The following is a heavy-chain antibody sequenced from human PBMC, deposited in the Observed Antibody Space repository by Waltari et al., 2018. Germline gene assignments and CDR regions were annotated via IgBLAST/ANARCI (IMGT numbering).Heavy chain of an antibody. Sequence: QVQLVQSESELKKPGASVKIACKASGYTFTNFAIDGLRQAPGQGLEWMGWISTATGNPTDARDFTGRFDFSLDTSVSTAYLQISSLKTEDTAVYFCARDRVVGATDWGYWGQGTLVTVSS. J-gene: IGHJ4*02. D-gene: IGHD1-26*01. V-gene: IGHV7-4-1*02. CDR1: GYTFTNFA. CDR2: ISTATGNP. CDR3: ARDRVVGATDWGY.